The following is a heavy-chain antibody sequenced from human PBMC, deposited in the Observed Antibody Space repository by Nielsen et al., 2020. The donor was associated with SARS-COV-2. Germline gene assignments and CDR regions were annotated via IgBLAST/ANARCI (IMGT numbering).Heavy chain of an antibody. CDR3: ASGPGIVGAALRDY. Sequence: GESLKISCAASGFTVSSNYMSWVRQAPGKGLEWVSVIYSGGSTYYADSVKGRFTISRDNSKNTLYLQMNSLRVEDTAVYYCASGPGIVGAALRDYWGQGTLVTVSS. CDR2: IYSGGST. V-gene: IGHV3-53*01. J-gene: IGHJ4*02. CDR1: GFTVSSNY. D-gene: IGHD1-26*01.